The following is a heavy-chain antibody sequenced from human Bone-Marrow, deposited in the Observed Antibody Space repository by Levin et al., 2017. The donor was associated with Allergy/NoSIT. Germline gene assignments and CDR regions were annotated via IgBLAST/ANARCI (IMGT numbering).Heavy chain of an antibody. CDR3: AREESSVRDNWIDP. Sequence: GESLKISCAASGFTFRTDNMHWLRQSPGKGLEWVAFIRHHGNEKYYADSVRGRFTVSRDNSNNNLYLQMNSVRAEDTAIYYCAREESSVRDNWIDPWGQGVLVTVSS. V-gene: IGHV3-30*02. J-gene: IGHJ5*02. CDR1: GFTFRTDN. D-gene: IGHD5/OR15-5a*01. CDR2: IRHHGNEK.